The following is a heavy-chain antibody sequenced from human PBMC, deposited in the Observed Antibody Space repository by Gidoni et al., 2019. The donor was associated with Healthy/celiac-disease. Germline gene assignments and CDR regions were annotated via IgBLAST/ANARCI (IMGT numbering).Heavy chain of an antibody. CDR3: AREVGGGSGWVY. D-gene: IGHD6-19*01. CDR1: GFTFSSYA. CDR2: ISYDGSNK. J-gene: IGHJ4*02. Sequence: QVQLVESGGGVVQPGRSLRPSCAASGFTFSSYAMHWVRQAPGKGLEWVAVISYDGSNKYYADSVKGRFTISRDNSKNTLYLQMNSLRAEDTAVYYCAREVGGGSGWVYWGQGTLVTVSS. V-gene: IGHV3-30-3*01.